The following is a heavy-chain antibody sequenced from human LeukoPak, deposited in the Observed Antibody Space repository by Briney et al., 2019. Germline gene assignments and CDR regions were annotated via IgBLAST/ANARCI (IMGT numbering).Heavy chain of an antibody. V-gene: IGHV1-8*01. Sequence: ASVKGSCKAPGYTFTSYDINWVRQATGQGLEWVGWMNPNSGNTGYAQKFQGRVTMTRNTAISTAYMELSSLRSEDTAVYYCARNYYGSGSYPPPFDPWGQGTLVTVSS. CDR3: ARNYYGSGSYPPPFDP. D-gene: IGHD3-10*01. CDR2: MNPNSGNT. J-gene: IGHJ5*02. CDR1: GYTFTSYD.